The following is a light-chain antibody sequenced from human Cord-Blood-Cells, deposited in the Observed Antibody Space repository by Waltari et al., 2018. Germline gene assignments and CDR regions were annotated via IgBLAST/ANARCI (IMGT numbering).Light chain of an antibody. Sequence: EIVFTQSPATLSLPPGERATLSCRPSQSVSSYLAWYQQKPGQAPRLLIYDASNRATGIPARFSGSGSGTDFTLTISSLEPEDFAVYYCQQRSNWLTFGGGTKVEIK. CDR3: QQRSNWLT. CDR1: QSVSSY. CDR2: DAS. V-gene: IGKV3-11*01. J-gene: IGKJ4*01.